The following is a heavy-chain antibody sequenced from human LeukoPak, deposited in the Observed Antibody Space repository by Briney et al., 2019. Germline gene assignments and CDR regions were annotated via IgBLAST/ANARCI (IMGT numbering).Heavy chain of an antibody. CDR2: ISYDGSNK. CDR1: GFTFSSYA. V-gene: IGHV3-30-3*01. Sequence: GGSLRLSCAASGFTFSSYAMHWVRQAPGKGLEWVAVISYDGSNKYYADSVKGRFTISRDNSKNTLYLQMNSLRAEDTAVYYCAKDVGVWGGYRQTQYFQHWGQGTLVTVSS. J-gene: IGHJ1*01. D-gene: IGHD3-16*02. CDR3: AKDVGVWGGYRQTQYFQH.